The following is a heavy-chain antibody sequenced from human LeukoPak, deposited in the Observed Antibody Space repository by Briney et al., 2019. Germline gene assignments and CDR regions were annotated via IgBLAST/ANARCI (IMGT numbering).Heavy chain of an antibody. CDR1: GGSISSYY. J-gene: IGHJ4*02. V-gene: IGHV4-59*01. Sequence: SETLSLTCTVSGGSISSYYWSWIRQPPGKGLEWIGYIYYSGSTNYNPSLKSRVTISVDTSKNQFSLKLSSVTAADTAVYYCARVAVSGGYYPFDYWGQGTLVTVSS. D-gene: IGHD3-22*01. CDR3: ARVAVSGGYYPFDY. CDR2: IYYSGST.